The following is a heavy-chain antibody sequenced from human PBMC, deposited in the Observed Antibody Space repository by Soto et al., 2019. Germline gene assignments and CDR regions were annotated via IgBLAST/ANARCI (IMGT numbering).Heavy chain of an antibody. J-gene: IGHJ4*02. D-gene: IGHD3-22*01. CDR2: ISDYDGQT. V-gene: IGHV1-18*01. CDR1: GDGVSNYG. Sequence: QVQLVQSGAEVKKPGASVRVSCKASGDGVSNYGFSWVRQAPGQGLEWMGWISDYDGQTNYTKKFQGRVTMTTDTSSSTAYMELRSLSSDDTAVYYCARVWYYESSGYYAFDYWGLGTLVTVSS. CDR3: ARVWYYESSGYYAFDY.